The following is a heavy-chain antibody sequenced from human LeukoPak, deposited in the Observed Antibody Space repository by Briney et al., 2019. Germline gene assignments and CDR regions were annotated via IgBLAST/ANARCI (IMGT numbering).Heavy chain of an antibody. J-gene: IGHJ4*02. CDR2: IIPIFGTA. V-gene: IGHV1-69*13. CDR3: ASGYSYGEDFDY. D-gene: IGHD5-18*01. Sequence: SVKVSCKASGGTFSSYAISWVRQAPGQGLEWMGGIIPIFGTANYAQKFQGRVTITADESTSTAYMELSSLRSEDTAVYYCASGYSYGEDFDYWGQGTVVTVSS. CDR1: GGTFSSYA.